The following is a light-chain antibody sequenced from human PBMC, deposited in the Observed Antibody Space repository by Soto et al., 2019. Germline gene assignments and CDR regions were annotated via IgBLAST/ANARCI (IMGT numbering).Light chain of an antibody. V-gene: IGKV3-11*01. CDR2: DAS. Sequence: EIRLTQSPATLSLSPGERATLSCRASQSVSSYLAWYQQKPGQAPRLLIYDASNRATGIPARFSGSGSGTDFTLTISSLEPEDFAVYYCQQRSNWPSITFGQGTRLEIK. J-gene: IGKJ5*01. CDR1: QSVSSY. CDR3: QQRSNWPSIT.